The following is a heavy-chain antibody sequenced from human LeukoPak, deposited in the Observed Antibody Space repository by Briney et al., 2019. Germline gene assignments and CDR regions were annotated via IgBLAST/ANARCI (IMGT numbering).Heavy chain of an antibody. Sequence: PGGSLRLSCAASGFPFANTWMHWVRQAPGKGPVWVSLITGDGSSSNYADSVKGRFTISRDNAKNTLYLQMHSLRTEDTAVYYCVIGGTYGSGSWGQGTLVTVSS. D-gene: IGHD3-10*01. CDR1: GFPFANTW. CDR2: ITGDGSSS. V-gene: IGHV3-74*01. CDR3: VIGGTYGSGS. J-gene: IGHJ4*02.